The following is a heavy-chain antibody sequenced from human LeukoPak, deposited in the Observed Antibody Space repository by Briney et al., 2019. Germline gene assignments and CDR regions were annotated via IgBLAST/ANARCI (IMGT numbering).Heavy chain of an antibody. V-gene: IGHV3-74*01. Sequence: GGSLRLSCAVSGFTFSSYWMHWVRQAPGKGLVWVSRINNDGSTTAYADSVKGRFTISRDNTKNTLYLQMNSLRAEDTAVYYCARAYSSFDYWGQGTLVTVSS. D-gene: IGHD6-19*01. CDR1: GFTFSSYW. CDR3: ARAYSSFDY. CDR2: INNDGSTT. J-gene: IGHJ4*02.